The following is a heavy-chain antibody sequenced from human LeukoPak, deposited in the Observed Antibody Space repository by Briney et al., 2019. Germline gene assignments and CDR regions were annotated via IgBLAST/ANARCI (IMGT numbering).Heavy chain of an antibody. J-gene: IGHJ3*02. Sequence: GGSLRLACAAAGFTFSSYAMHWVRQAPGKGLEWVAVIWYEGSNKYYADSGKGRFTISRDNSKNTLYLQMNSLRAEDTAVYYCASGLGYCSGGSCYGASKDAFDIWGQGTMVTVSS. CDR3: ASGLGYCSGGSCYGASKDAFDI. V-gene: IGHV3-33*08. D-gene: IGHD2-15*01. CDR2: IWYEGSNK. CDR1: GFTFSSYA.